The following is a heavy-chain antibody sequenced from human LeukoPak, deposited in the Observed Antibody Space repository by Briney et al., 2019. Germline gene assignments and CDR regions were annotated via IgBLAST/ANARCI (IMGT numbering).Heavy chain of an antibody. Sequence: SVKVSCKASGGTFSSYAISWVRQAPGQGLEWMGRIIPIFGTANYAQKFQGRVTITTDESTSTAYMELSSLRSEDTAVYYCARSSGDSSGPLSYWGQGTPVTVSS. D-gene: IGHD3-22*01. V-gene: IGHV1-69*05. CDR3: ARSSGDSSGPLSY. J-gene: IGHJ4*02. CDR1: GGTFSSYA. CDR2: IIPIFGTA.